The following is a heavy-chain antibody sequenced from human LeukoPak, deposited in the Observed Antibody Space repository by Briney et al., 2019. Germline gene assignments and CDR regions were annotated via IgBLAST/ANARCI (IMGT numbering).Heavy chain of an antibody. D-gene: IGHD3-3*02. CDR2: IYHSGST. CDR3: ASGALAPFSALDI. V-gene: IGHV4-4*02. CDR1: GGSISSSNW. Sequence: PSESLSLTCTVSGGSISSSNWWSWLRQPPGKGLEWSGEIYHSGSTNYNPSLKSRVTISVDKSKNQFSLKLSSVTAADTAVYYCASGALAPFSALDIWGQGTMVTVSS. J-gene: IGHJ3*02.